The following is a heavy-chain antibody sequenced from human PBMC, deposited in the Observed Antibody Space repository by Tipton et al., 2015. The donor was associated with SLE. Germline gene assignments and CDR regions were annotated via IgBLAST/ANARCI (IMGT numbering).Heavy chain of an antibody. CDR3: AREMREAFDY. CDR1: GGSISSHY. CDR2: VHYAGST. Sequence: TLSLTCTVSGGSISSHYWSWIRQPPGKGLEWIGYVHYAGSTNHNPSLKSRVTISVDTSKDQFSLRLSSVTAADTAVYYCAREMREAFDYWGQGTLVTVPS. V-gene: IGHV4-59*11. J-gene: IGHJ4*02. D-gene: IGHD1-26*01.